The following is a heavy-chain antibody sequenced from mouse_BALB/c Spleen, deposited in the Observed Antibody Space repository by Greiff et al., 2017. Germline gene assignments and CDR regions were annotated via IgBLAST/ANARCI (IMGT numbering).Heavy chain of an antibody. D-gene: IGHD4-1*01. CDR1: GFTFSDYY. Sequence: VQLKESGGGLVKPGGSLKLSCAASGFTFSDYYMYWVRQTPEKRLEWVATISDGGSYTYYPDSVKGRFTISRDNAKNNLYLQMSSLKSEDTAMYYCARWDDGYYAMDYWGQGTSVTVSS. CDR2: ISDGGSYT. V-gene: IGHV5-4*02. J-gene: IGHJ4*01. CDR3: ARWDDGYYAMDY.